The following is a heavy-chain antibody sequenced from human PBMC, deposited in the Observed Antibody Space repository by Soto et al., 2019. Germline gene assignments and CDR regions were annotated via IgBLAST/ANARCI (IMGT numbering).Heavy chain of an antibody. D-gene: IGHD6-6*01. CDR3: ARLRIAARKGYYYGMDV. Sequence: PGESLKISCKGSGYSFTSYWIGWVRQMPGKGLEWMGIIYPGDSDTRYSPSFQGQVTISADKSISTAYLQWISLKASDTAMYYCARLRIAARKGYYYGMDVWGQGTTVTVSS. CDR1: GYSFTSYW. V-gene: IGHV5-51*01. J-gene: IGHJ6*02. CDR2: IYPGDSDT.